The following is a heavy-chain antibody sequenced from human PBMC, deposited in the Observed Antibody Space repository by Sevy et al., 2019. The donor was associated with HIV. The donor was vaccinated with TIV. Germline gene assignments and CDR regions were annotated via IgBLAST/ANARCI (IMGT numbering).Heavy chain of an antibody. V-gene: IGHV3-15*01. CDR1: EFTFGNVW. CDR3: TTVWLSASSGYYGVLEY. Sequence: GGSLRLSCAASEFTFGNVWMSWVRQAPGKGLEWVGRIKSKTYGGTTDNAAPVKGRFTMSRDDSKSTLYLQMNSLKTEDTAVYYCTTVWLSASSGYYGVLEYWGQGTLVTVSS. CDR2: IKSKTYGGTT. D-gene: IGHD3-22*01. J-gene: IGHJ4*02.